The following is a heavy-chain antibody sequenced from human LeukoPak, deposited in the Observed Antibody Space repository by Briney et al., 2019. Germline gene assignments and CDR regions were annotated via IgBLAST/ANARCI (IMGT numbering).Heavy chain of an antibody. V-gene: IGHV3-7*01. CDR2: IKQDGSEK. J-gene: IGHJ6*03. Sequence: GGSLRLSCAASGFTFSSYWMSWVRQAPGKGLEWVANIKQDGSEKYYVDSVKDRFTIPRDNAKNSLYLQMNSLRAEDTAVYYCARELIVGATWHYYYYMDVWGKGTTVTVSS. CDR1: GFTFSSYW. CDR3: ARELIVGATWHYYYYMDV. D-gene: IGHD1-26*01.